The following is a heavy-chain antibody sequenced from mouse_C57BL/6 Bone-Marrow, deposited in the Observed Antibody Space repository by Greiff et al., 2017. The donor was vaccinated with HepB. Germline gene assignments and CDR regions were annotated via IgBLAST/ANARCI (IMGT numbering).Heavy chain of an antibody. D-gene: IGHD2-1*01. CDR2: IWGVGST. Sequence: QLQQSGPGLVAPSQSLSITCTVSGFSLTSYGVDWVRQSPGKGLEWLGVIWGVGSTNYNSALKSRLSISKDNSKSQVFLKMNSLQTDDTAMYYCASWIYYGNLRRAMDYWGQGTSVTVSS. CDR3: ASWIYYGNLRRAMDY. J-gene: IGHJ4*01. V-gene: IGHV2-6*01. CDR1: GFSLTSYG.